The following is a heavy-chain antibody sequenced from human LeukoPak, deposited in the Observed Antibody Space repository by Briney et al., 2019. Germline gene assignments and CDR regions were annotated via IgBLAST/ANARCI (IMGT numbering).Heavy chain of an antibody. V-gene: IGHV4-34*01. J-gene: IGHJ4*02. D-gene: IGHD6-13*01. Sequence: KPSETLSLTCAVYGGSFSGYYWSWIRQPPGKGLEWIGEINHSGSTNYNPSLKSRVTISVDTSKNQFSLKLSSVTAADTAVYYCARITSSSWYGWGQGTLVTVSS. CDR3: ARITSSSWYG. CDR2: INHSGST. CDR1: GGSFSGYY.